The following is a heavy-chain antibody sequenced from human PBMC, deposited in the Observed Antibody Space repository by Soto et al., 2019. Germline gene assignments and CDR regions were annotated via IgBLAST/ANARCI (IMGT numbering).Heavy chain of an antibody. V-gene: IGHV4-61*03. Sequence: PSETLSHTCRVSGGSGTRINYYRIWIRKPPGKGLEWIGYIYNSGSTIYNPALKSRVAISLDTSKNHFSLRLTSVTAEDTSLYYCARGKLSTLTDFWGQGTLVPVSS. CDR1: GGSGTRINYY. J-gene: IGHJ4*02. CDR2: IYNSGST. D-gene: IGHD1-1*01. CDR3: ARGKLSTLTDF.